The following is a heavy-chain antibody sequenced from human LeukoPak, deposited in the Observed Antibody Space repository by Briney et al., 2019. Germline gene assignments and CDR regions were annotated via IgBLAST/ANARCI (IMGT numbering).Heavy chain of an antibody. Sequence: SETLSLTCTVSGGSISSYHWSWIRQPPGKGLEWIGYIYYSGSTNYNPSLKSRVTISVDTSKNQFSLKLSSVTAADTPVYYCARGIENWFDPWGQGTLVTVSS. D-gene: IGHD6-13*01. V-gene: IGHV4-59*01. CDR1: GGSISSYH. CDR2: IYYSGST. J-gene: IGHJ5*02. CDR3: ARGIENWFDP.